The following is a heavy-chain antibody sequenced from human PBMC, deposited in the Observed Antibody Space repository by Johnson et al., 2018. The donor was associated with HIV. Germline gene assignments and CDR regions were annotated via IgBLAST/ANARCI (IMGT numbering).Heavy chain of an antibody. CDR2: ISWNSGSI. D-gene: IGHD6-6*01. Sequence: VQLVESGGGVVQPGGSLRLSCAASGFTFSSYGMHWVRQAPGKGLEWVSGISWNSGSIGYADSVKGRFTISRDNAKNSLYLQMNSLRAEDTALYYCVNLYSSSSDAFDIWGQGTMVTVSS. J-gene: IGHJ3*02. CDR3: VNLYSSSSDAFDI. V-gene: IGHV3-9*01. CDR1: GFTFSSYG.